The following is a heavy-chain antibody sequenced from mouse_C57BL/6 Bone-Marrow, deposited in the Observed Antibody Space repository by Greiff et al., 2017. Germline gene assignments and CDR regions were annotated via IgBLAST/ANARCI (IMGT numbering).Heavy chain of an antibody. CDR1: GYTFTDYY. CDR2: INPNNGGT. CDR3: ARGGLTMDY. J-gene: IGHJ4*01. D-gene: IGHD3-1*01. Sequence: VQLQQSGPELVKPGASVKISCKASGYTFTDYYMNWVKQSHGKSLEWIGDINPNNGGTSYNQKFKGKATLTVDKSSSTAYMELRSLTSEDSAVXYCARGGLTMDYWGQGTSVTVSS. V-gene: IGHV1-26*01.